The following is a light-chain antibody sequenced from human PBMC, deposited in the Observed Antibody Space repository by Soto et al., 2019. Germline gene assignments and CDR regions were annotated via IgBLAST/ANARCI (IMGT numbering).Light chain of an antibody. J-gene: IGKJ1*01. CDR3: QQYNNWRTT. Sequence: EIEMTQSPATLSLAPGERVTLSCRASESVSTNLAWYQQKAGQAPRLLIYAASTRATGIPARFSGSGSGTEFTLTISSLQSEDFAVYYCQQYNNWRTTFGQGTKVDIK. CDR2: AAS. CDR1: ESVSTN. V-gene: IGKV3-15*01.